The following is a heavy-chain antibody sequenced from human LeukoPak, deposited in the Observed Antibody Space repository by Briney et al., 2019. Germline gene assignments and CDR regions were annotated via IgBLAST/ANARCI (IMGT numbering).Heavy chain of an antibody. CDR2: INPSGGST. CDR3: AKGEKRVFFGEISVRQKYNWFDP. J-gene: IGHJ5*02. V-gene: IGHV1-46*01. Sequence: ASVKVSCKASGYTFTSYYMHWVRQAPGQGLEWMGIINPSGGSTSYAQKFQGRVTMTRDMSTSTVYMELSSLRAKDTAVYYCAKGEKRVFFGEISVRQKYNWFDPWGQGTLVTVSS. CDR1: GYTFTSYY. D-gene: IGHD3-3*01.